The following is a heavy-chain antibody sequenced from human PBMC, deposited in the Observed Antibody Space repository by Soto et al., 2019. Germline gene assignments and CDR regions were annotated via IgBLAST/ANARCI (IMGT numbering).Heavy chain of an antibody. CDR2: IYSGGST. V-gene: IGHV3-66*01. CDR1: GFTVSSNY. Sequence: EVQLVESGGCLVHPGGSLRLSCAASGFTVSSNYMSWVRQAPGKGLEWVSVIYSGGSTYYADSVKGRFTISRDNSKNTLYLQMNSLRAEDTAVYYCASGLLWFGEFVYWGQGTLVTVSS. J-gene: IGHJ4*02. CDR3: ASGLLWFGEFVY. D-gene: IGHD3-10*01.